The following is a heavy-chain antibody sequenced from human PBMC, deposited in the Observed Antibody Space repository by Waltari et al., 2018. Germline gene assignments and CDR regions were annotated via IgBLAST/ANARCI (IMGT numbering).Heavy chain of an antibody. J-gene: IGHJ4*02. CDR1: GFTVFSSC. CDR2: FYSDDNT. D-gene: IGHD6-13*01. V-gene: IGHV3-53*01. Sequence: EVHLVESGGGLIQPGGSLRLSCAASGFTVFSSCMTWVRQAPGKGLGGVSVFYSDDNTYYADAVKGRFTISRDDSENTLYLQMNSLKIEDTAVYYCTTWSWSRFDYWALGTLVTVSS. CDR3: TTWSWSRFDY.